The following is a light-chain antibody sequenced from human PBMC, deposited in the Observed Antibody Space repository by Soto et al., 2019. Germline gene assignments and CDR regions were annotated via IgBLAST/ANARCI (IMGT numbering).Light chain of an antibody. CDR2: AAS. V-gene: IGKV1-39*01. Sequence: DIQMTQSPSSLSAAVGDRVTITCRASQSISSYLNWYQQKPGKAHKLLIYAASRLQSGVPSRFSGTRSGTDFTLTISTLLPDAFATYYCQQSYSTPRTFGQGTKVEIK. CDR3: QQSYSTPRT. J-gene: IGKJ1*01. CDR1: QSISSY.